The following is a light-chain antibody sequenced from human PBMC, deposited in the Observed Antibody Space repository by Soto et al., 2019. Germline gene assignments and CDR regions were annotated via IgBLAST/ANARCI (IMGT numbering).Light chain of an antibody. CDR3: HQYNSYPRT. CDR1: QSISSY. Sequence: DIQMTQSPSSLSASVGDRVTITCQASQSISSYLNWYQQKPGKAPKLLIYAASSLQSGVPSRFSGSGSGTDFTLTISRLQPDDFATYYCHQYNSYPRTFGHGTKVDIK. V-gene: IGKV1-16*01. J-gene: IGKJ1*01. CDR2: AAS.